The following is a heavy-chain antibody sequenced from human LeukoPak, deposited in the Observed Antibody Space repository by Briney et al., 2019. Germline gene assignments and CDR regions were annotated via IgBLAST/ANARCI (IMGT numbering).Heavy chain of an antibody. D-gene: IGHD3-10*01. CDR1: GYTFTSYG. CDR2: ISAYNGNT. CDR3: ARDLTMVRGVIPTGY. J-gene: IGHJ4*02. Sequence: ASVKVSCKASGYTFTSYGISWVRQAPGQGLEWMGWISAYNGNTNYAQKLQGRVTMTTDTSTSTAYMELRSLRSDDTAVYYCARDLTMVRGVIPTGYWGQGTLVTVSS. V-gene: IGHV1-18*01.